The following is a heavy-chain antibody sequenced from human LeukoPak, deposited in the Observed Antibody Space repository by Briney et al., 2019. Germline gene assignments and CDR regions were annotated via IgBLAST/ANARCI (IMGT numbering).Heavy chain of an antibody. CDR2: INHSGST. Sequence: SETLTLTCAVYGGSFSGYYWSWIRQPPGKGLEWIGEINHSGSTNYNPSLKSRVTISVDTSKNQFSLKLSSVTAADTAVYYCARGSKNGYSGGWYFFGYDYWGQGTLVTVSS. J-gene: IGHJ4*02. CDR1: GGSFSGYY. D-gene: IGHD6-19*01. V-gene: IGHV4-34*01. CDR3: ARGSKNGYSGGWYFFGYDY.